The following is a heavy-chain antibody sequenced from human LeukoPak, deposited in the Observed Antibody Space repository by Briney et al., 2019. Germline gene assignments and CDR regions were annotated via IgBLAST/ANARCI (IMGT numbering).Heavy chain of an antibody. Sequence: PSETLSLTCAVYGGSFSGYYWSWIRQPPGKGLEWIGEINHSGSTNYNPSLKSRVTISVDTSKNQFSLKLSSVTAADTAVYYCARGPLIVVARGVYFDYWGQGTLVTDSS. V-gene: IGHV4-34*01. D-gene: IGHD3-22*01. CDR1: GGSFSGYY. CDR2: INHSGST. J-gene: IGHJ4*02. CDR3: ARGPLIVVARGVYFDY.